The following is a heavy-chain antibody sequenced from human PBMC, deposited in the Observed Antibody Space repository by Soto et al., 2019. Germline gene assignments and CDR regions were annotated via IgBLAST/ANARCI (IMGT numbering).Heavy chain of an antibody. Sequence: ASVKVSCKASGYTFTGYHIHWVRQAPGQGLEWMGWINTDSGGTLYALKFQGRVTMTRDTSISTAYMEVGRLTSDDTAVYYCAKYYGPRGRGYGMDVWGQGTTVNVSS. V-gene: IGHV1-2*02. CDR1: GYTFTGYH. J-gene: IGHJ6*02. D-gene: IGHD3-10*01. CDR2: INTDSGGT. CDR3: AKYYGPRGRGYGMDV.